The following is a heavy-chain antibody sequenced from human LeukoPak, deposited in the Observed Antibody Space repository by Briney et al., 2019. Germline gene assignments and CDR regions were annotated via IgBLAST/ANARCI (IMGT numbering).Heavy chain of an antibody. CDR1: GGTFSSYA. V-gene: IGHV1-2*02. D-gene: IGHD3-22*01. Sequence: ASVKVSCKASGGTFSSYAISWVRQAPGQGLEWMGWINPNSGGTNYAQKFQGRVTMTRDTSISTAYMELSRLRSDDTAVYYCARKAYYYDSSGYYSDYYYGMDVWGQGTTVTVSS. J-gene: IGHJ6*02. CDR3: ARKAYYYDSSGYYSDYYYGMDV. CDR2: INPNSGGT.